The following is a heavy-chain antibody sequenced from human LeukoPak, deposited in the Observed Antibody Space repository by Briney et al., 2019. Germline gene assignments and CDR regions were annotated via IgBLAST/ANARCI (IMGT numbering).Heavy chain of an antibody. D-gene: IGHD2-2*01. J-gene: IGHJ6*02. Sequence: PGGSLRLSCEVSGFCFSNNFMSWVRQAPGKGLNGFSLFFGAGSTYYADSLQGRFTTSRDSSKNTLYLQMSSLRAEDTAVYYCTKGLARYQLPTYDYYAMDVWGPGTTVSVSS. V-gene: IGHV3-53*05. CDR1: GFCFSNNF. CDR2: FFGAGST. CDR3: TKGLARYQLPTYDYYAMDV.